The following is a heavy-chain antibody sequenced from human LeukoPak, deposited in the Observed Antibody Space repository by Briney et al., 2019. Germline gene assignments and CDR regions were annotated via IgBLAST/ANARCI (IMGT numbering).Heavy chain of an antibody. D-gene: IGHD6-19*01. CDR2: ISSSSSYI. J-gene: IGHJ4*02. V-gene: IGHV3-21*01. CDR3: ARGDGNKGCFDY. CDR1: GFTFSSYS. Sequence: PGGSLRLSCAASGFTFSSYSMNWVRQAPGKGLEWVSSISSSSSYIYYADSVKGRFTISRDNAKNSLYLQMNSLRAEDTAVYYCARGDGNKGCFDYWGQGTLVTVSS.